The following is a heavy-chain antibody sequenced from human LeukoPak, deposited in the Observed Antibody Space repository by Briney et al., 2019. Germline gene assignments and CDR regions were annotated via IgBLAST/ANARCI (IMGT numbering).Heavy chain of an antibody. V-gene: IGHV1-69*04. CDR2: IIPILGIA. CDR1: GGTFSSYA. J-gene: IGHJ4*02. CDR3: ARVTAVAGTLLDY. D-gene: IGHD6-19*01. Sequence: SVKVSCKASGGTFSSYAISWVRQAPGQGLEWMGRIIPILGIANYAQKFQGRVTITADKSTSTAYMELSSLRSEDTAVYYCARVTAVAGTLLDYWGQGTLVTVSS.